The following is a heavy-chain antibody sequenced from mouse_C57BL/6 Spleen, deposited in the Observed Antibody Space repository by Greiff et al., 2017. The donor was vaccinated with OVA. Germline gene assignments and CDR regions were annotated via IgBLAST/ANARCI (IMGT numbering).Heavy chain of an antibody. CDR3: ARPGVVATSDYYAMDY. D-gene: IGHD1-1*01. CDR1: GYTFTDYN. V-gene: IGHV1-22*01. CDR2: INPNNGGT. J-gene: IGHJ4*01. Sequence: EVKLVESGPELVKPGASVKMSCKASGYTFTDYNMHWVKQSHGKSLEWIGYINPNNGGTSYNQKFKGKATLTVNKSSSTAYMELRSLTSEDSAVYYCARPGVVATSDYYAMDYWGQGTSVTVSS.